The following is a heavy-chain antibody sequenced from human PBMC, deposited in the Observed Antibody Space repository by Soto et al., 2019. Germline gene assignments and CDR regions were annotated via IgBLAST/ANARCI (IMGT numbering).Heavy chain of an antibody. V-gene: IGHV1-69*13. J-gene: IGHJ6*02. CDR3: ARGGKNYSNYSYGMDV. Sequence: GASVKVSCKASGGTFSSYAISWVRQAPGQGPEWMGGIIPIFGTANYAQKFQGRVTITADESTSTAYMELSSLRSEDTAVYYCARGGKNYSNYSYGMDVWGQGTTVTVSS. CDR1: GGTFSSYA. D-gene: IGHD4-4*01. CDR2: IIPIFGTA.